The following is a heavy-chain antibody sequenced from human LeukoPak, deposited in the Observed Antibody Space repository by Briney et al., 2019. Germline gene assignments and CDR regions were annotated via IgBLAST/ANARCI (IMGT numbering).Heavy chain of an antibody. V-gene: IGHV3-21*01. CDR3: SRGRSGWYQDY. CDR1: GFTFNSYP. CDR2: ISGSNYYI. D-gene: IGHD6-19*01. J-gene: IGHJ4*02. Sequence: GGSLRLFCSASGFTFNSYPMNWVRQAPGKGLEWVSYISGSNYYINYADSVKGRFTISRDNAKNALSLQMNSLRAEDTAVYYCSRGRSGWYQDYWGQGTLDPVSS.